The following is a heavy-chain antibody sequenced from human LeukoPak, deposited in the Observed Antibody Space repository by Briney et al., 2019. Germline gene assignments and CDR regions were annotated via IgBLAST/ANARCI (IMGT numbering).Heavy chain of an antibody. J-gene: IGHJ6*03. CDR2: IYHSGST. CDR3: ARRRYDFWSGYRTNYYYYYMDV. CDR1: GGSISSSNW. Sequence: PSGTLSLTCAVSGGSISSSNWWSWVRQPPGKGLEWIGEIYHSGSTNYNPSLKSRVTISVDKSKNQFSLKLSSVTAADTAVYYCARRRYDFWSGYRTNYYYYYMDVWGKGTTVTVSS. V-gene: IGHV4-4*02. D-gene: IGHD3-3*01.